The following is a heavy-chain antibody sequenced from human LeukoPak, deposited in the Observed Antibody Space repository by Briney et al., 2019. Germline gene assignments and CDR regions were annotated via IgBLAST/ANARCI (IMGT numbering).Heavy chain of an antibody. CDR2: INPSGGST. CDR3: ARSWWGTDWSLHGNWFNP. J-gene: IGHJ5*02. V-gene: IGHV1-46*01. D-gene: IGHD3-9*01. Sequence: GASVKLSCKTSGFSFTSYYMHWARQAPGQGLKWMGMINPSGGSTTYAKEFQGRLTMTRDTSASTVYMELTSLRSDDTAFYYCARSWWGTDWSLHGNWFNPWGQGTLVTVSS. CDR1: GFSFTSYY.